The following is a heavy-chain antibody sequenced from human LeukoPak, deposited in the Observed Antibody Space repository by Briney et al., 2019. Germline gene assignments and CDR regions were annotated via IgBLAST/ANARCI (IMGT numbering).Heavy chain of an antibody. J-gene: IGHJ4*02. D-gene: IGHD3-9*01. CDR2: IYNTGTT. V-gene: IGHV4-59*01. Sequence: ASETLSLTCTVSRGITRYYWFWIRQSPGKGLEWVGYIYNTGTTNYNPSLKSRATMSVDTSKSQFSLKLSSVTAADTAVYYCARDVGRYLLDYWGQGTLVTVSS. CDR3: ARDVGRYLLDY. CDR1: RGITRYY.